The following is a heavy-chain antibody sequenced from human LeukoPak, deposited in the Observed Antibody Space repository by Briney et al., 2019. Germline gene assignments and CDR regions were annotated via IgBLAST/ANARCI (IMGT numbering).Heavy chain of an antibody. J-gene: IGHJ4*02. CDR2: IWYDGSNK. D-gene: IGHD3-10*01. V-gene: IGHV3-33*01. CDR3: AREGLYGGSGSYFPPFEY. CDR1: GFTFSSYG. Sequence: GGSLRLSCAASGFTFSSYGMHWVRQAPGKGLEWVAVIWYDGSNKYYADSVKGRFTISRDNSKNTLYLQMNSLRAEDTAVYYCAREGLYGGSGSYFPPFEYWGQGTLVTVSS.